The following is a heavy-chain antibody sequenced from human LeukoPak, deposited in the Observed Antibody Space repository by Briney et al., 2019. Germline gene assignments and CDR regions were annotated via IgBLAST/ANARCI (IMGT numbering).Heavy chain of an antibody. CDR2: ISSTDAGT. J-gene: IGHJ4*02. D-gene: IGHD2-21*01. CDR3: AKAPVTSCRGAYCYPFDY. V-gene: IGHV3-23*01. CDR1: GFIFSSYG. Sequence: GGSLRLSCAASGFIFSSYGMHWVRQAPGKGLEWVSAISSTDAGTYHADSVRGRFTISRDSSKNTLYLQMNSLRAEDAAVYYCAKAPVTSCRGAYCYPFDYWGQGTLVTVSS.